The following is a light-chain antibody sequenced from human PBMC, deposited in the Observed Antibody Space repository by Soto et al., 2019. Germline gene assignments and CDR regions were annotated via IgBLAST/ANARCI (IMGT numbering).Light chain of an antibody. CDR3: QKCNSDPFT. CDR2: AAS. J-gene: IGKJ3*01. CDR1: QGISNY. V-gene: IGKV1-27*01. Sequence: DIQMTQSPSSLSASVGDRVTITCRASQGISNYLAWYQQKPGKVPKLLIYAASPLQLGVPSRFSGSRSGTDFTLTISRPQTEDVGTYYCQKCNSDPFTFGPGTKVDIK.